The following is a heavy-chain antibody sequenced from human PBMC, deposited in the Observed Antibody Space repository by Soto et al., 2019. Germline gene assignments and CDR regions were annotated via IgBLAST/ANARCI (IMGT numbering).Heavy chain of an antibody. CDR3: ARDEAHCSITNCCPFAY. CDR1: GDSTSSKQW. J-gene: IGHJ4*02. V-gene: IGHV4-4*03. Sequence: PPETLSPTCAVVGDSTSSKQWWNWVRQPPGKGREGVGEIWPSGDTNYRPSLEGRVTVSLNKSQNQFSLRLTSVTAADTAVYYCARDEAHCSITNCCPFAYWGQGILVTVSS. CDR2: IWPSGDT. D-gene: IGHD2-2*01.